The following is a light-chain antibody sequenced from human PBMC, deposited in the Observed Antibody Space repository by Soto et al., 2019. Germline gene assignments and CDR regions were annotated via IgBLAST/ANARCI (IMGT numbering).Light chain of an antibody. V-gene: IGLV1-47*02. Sequence: QSVLTQPPSASGTPGQRVFISCSGSSSNIGGTNYAYWYQQLPGAAPKLLMHSNNLRPSGVPEPISGSKSGTSASLAISGLRSEDEAVYYCASWYDRLGAVIFGGGTKLTVL. CDR2: SNN. CDR3: ASWYDRLGAVI. J-gene: IGLJ2*01. CDR1: SSNIGGTNY.